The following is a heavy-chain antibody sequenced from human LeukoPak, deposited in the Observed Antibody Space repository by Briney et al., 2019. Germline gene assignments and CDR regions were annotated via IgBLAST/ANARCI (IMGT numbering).Heavy chain of an antibody. J-gene: IGHJ4*02. Sequence: GRSLRLSCAASGFTFDDYAMHWVRQAPGKGLEWVSGISWNSGSIGYADSVKGRFTISRDNAKNSLYLQMNSLRAEDTALYYCAKGPVYDSSGSYSGHFDYWGQGTLVTVSS. CDR1: GFTFDDYA. V-gene: IGHV3-9*01. D-gene: IGHD3-22*01. CDR2: ISWNSGSI. CDR3: AKGPVYDSSGSYSGHFDY.